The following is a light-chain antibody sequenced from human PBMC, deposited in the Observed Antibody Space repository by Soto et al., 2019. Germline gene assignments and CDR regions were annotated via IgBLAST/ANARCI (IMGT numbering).Light chain of an antibody. CDR3: QQYYNWPLT. CDR1: QSVSSN. CDR2: GAS. Sequence: EIVMTQSPATLSVSPGERATLSCRASQSVSSNLAWYQQKHGQAPSLLIYGASTRATGIPARFSGSGSGTEFTLTISSLQSEDFAVYYCQQYYNWPLTFGGGTKVEIK. V-gene: IGKV3-15*01. J-gene: IGKJ4*01.